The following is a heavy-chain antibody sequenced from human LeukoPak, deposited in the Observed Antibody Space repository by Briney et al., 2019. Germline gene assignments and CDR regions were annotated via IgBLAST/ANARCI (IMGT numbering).Heavy chain of an antibody. J-gene: IGHJ4*02. CDR3: AKTDCTSSSCFTIDS. CDR2: ISDSGGST. V-gene: IGHV3-23*01. Sequence: GGSLRLSCAASGFTFSNYAMSWVRQAPGKGLEWVSGISDSGGSTYYADSGKGRFTISRDNSKNTVYLHMSSLRAEDTAVYYCAKTDCTSSSCFTIDSWGQGTLVTVSS. CDR1: GFTFSNYA. D-gene: IGHD2-2*02.